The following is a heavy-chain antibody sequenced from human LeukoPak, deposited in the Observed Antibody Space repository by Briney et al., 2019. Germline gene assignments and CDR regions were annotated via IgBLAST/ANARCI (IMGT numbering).Heavy chain of an antibody. Sequence: GGCLRLSCVASGFTLSSNFMSWVREAPGQGLEFVSVLYTGGGTYYADSVRGRFIISRDNSKNTLYLQMNSLRVEDTAVYYCARGCTSSSCYDYWGQGTLVTVSS. V-gene: IGHV3-66*01. J-gene: IGHJ4*02. CDR1: GFTLSSNF. D-gene: IGHD2-2*01. CDR2: LYTGGGT. CDR3: ARGCTSSSCYDY.